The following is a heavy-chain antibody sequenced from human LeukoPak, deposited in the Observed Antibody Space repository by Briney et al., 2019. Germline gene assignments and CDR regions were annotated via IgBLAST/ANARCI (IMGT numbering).Heavy chain of an antibody. V-gene: IGHV3-33*01. J-gene: IGHJ4*02. CDR3: ARGARYYDSSGYSISDY. D-gene: IGHD3-22*01. CDR1: GFTFSSYG. Sequence: GGSLRLSCAASGFTFSSYGMHWVRQAPGKGLEWVAVIWYDGSNKYYADSVKGRFTISRGNSKNTLYLQMNSLRAEDMAVYYCARGARYYDSSGYSISDYWGQGTLVTVSS. CDR2: IWYDGSNK.